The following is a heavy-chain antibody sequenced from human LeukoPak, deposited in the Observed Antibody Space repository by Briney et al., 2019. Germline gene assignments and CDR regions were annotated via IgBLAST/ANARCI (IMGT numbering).Heavy chain of an antibody. D-gene: IGHD4-17*01. CDR1: GFTFSSYS. J-gene: IGHJ3*02. Sequence: GGSLRLSCAASGFTFSSYSMNWVRQAPGKGLEWVSSISSSSSYIYYADSVKGRFTISRDNAKNSLYLQMNSLRAEDTAVYYCARDPTAPGDLEASDIWGHGTMVTVSS. CDR3: ARDPTAPGDLEASDI. V-gene: IGHV3-21*01. CDR2: ISSSSSYI.